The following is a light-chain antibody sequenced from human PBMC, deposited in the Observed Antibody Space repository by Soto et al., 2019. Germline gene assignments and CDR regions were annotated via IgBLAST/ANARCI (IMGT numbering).Light chain of an antibody. CDR1: QSVGSR. Sequence: EIVLTQSPATLSLSPGERATLSCRASQSVGSRLAWYQQKPGQAPRLLIYGASTGATGIPARFSGSGSGTEFTLTINSLQSEDFAVYYCQQNLGVHTFGQGTKVDIK. CDR2: GAS. CDR3: QQNLGVHT. J-gene: IGKJ1*01. V-gene: IGKV3D-15*01.